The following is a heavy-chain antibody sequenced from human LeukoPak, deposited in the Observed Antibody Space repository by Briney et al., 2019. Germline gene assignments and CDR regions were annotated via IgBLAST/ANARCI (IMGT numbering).Heavy chain of an antibody. V-gene: IGHV1-18*01. Sequence: GASVRVSCKASGYTFTSYGISWVRQAPGQGLEWMGWISAYNGNTNYAQKLQGRVTMTTDTSTSTAYMELRGLRSDDTAVYYCARARYSSSSVYLDYWGQGTLVTVSS. J-gene: IGHJ4*02. D-gene: IGHD6-6*01. CDR3: ARARYSSSSVYLDY. CDR2: ISAYNGNT. CDR1: GYTFTSYG.